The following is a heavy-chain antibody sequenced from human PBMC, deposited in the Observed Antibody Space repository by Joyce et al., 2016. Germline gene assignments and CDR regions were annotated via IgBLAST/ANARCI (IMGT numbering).Heavy chain of an antibody. CDR2: ISYDGIYK. J-gene: IGHJ4*02. V-gene: IGHV3-30*18. CDR3: AKILTATYSSGWFLDY. D-gene: IGHD6-25*01. CDR1: GLTLSNYG. Sequence: QVQLVASGGGVVQPGRSLRLSCAASGLTLSNYGVNWVRQAPGKGLEWVAVISYDGIYKYYADSVKGRFTISRDNSKNTVFLEMNSLRTEDTAVYYCAKILTATYSSGWFLDYWGQGTLVTVSS.